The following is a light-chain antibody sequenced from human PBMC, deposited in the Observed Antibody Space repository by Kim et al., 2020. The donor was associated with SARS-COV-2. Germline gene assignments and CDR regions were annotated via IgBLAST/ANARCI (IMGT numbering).Light chain of an antibody. CDR2: GAS. J-gene: IGKJ2*01. CDR1: QSVSRSH. CDR3: QQFGTSSYT. Sequence: LSPGERAPLSCRASQSVSRSHLAWYQQRPGQAPRLLIYGASFRATGIPDRCSGSGSGTDFTLTISRLEPEDFAVYYCQQFGTSSYTFGQGTKLEI. V-gene: IGKV3-20*01.